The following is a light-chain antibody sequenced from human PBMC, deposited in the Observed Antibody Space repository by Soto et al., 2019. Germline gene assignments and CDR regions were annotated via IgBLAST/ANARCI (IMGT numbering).Light chain of an antibody. Sequence: VLTQAPDTLSVSPGERATLSCRASQAINNNVAWYQLKDGQVPRLLIYDAYTRATGVGDRFTGSGSATDFSLTITSLEPEDFAVYYCQQRGKWPSTFGPGTKVDIK. CDR1: QAINNN. CDR2: DAY. V-gene: IGKV3-11*01. J-gene: IGKJ2*02. CDR3: QQRGKWPST.